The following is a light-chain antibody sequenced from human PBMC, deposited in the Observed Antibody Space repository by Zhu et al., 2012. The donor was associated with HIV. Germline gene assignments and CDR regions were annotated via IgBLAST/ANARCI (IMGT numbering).Light chain of an antibody. Sequence: DIRMTQSPSTVSASVGDRVTITCRANQSISPWLAWDQQKPGKAPKLLIYKASSLESGVPSRFSGSGSGTEFTLTISSLQPEDFATYFCQHLTLYPTFGGGSKVEIK. V-gene: IGKV1-5*03. CDR3: QHLTLYPT. J-gene: IGKJ4*01. CDR2: KAS. CDR1: QSISPW.